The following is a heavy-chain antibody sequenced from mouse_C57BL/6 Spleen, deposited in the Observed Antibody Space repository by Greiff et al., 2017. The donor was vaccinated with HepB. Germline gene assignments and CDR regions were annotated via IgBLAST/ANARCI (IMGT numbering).Heavy chain of an antibody. D-gene: IGHD1-1*01. Sequence: VQLKESGGGLVQPGGSLKLSCAASGFTFSDYGMAWVRQAPRKGPEWVAFISNLAYSIYYADTVTGRFTISRENAKNTLYLEMSSLRSEDTAMYYCARQYGSSPYWYFDVWGTGTTVTVSS. CDR2: ISNLAYSI. J-gene: IGHJ1*03. CDR1: GFTFSDYG. V-gene: IGHV5-15*01. CDR3: ARQYGSSPYWYFDV.